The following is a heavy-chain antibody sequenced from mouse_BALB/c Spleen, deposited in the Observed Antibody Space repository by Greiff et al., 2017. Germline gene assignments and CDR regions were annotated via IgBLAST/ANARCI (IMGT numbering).Heavy chain of an antibody. V-gene: IGHV1-80*01. CDR1: GYAFSSYW. CDR3: ARRGITTAPFAY. J-gene: IGHJ3*01. Sequence: VQLQQSGAELVRPGSSVKISCKASGYAFSSYWMNWVKQRPGQGLEWIGQIYPGDGDTNYNGKFKGKATLTADKSSSTAYMQLSSLTSEDSAVYFCARRGITTAPFAYWGQGTLVTVSA. D-gene: IGHD1-2*01. CDR2: IYPGDGDT.